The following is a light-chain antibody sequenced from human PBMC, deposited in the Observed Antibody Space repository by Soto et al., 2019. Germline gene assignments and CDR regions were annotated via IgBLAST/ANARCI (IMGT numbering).Light chain of an antibody. CDR1: QFVSSF. CDR2: AAS. J-gene: IGKJ3*01. CDR3: EQSYGPPYT. V-gene: IGKV1-39*01. Sequence: TRMTPSPSTLSASLGDRVTITCRASQFVSSFLGWYQQQPGKAPKLLIYAASSLHSGVPSSFSGLRSGPDFTPTLPSLQPEDFATHYCEQSYGPPYTFSSGTTVDIK.